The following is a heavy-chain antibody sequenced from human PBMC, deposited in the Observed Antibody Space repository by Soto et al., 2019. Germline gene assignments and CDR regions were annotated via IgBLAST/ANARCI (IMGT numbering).Heavy chain of an antibody. J-gene: IGHJ4*02. V-gene: IGHV4-31*11. CDR3: AREPYCTSATCFIHFDS. CDR2: IFHTGST. D-gene: IGHD2-2*01. Sequence: QVQLQESGPGLVKPSQTLSLTCAVSGASISSGDSYWSWIRQPPGKGLEWIGYIFHTGSTYYNPSLKSGVTTSLDSSKNQFSLKLTSATAADTAVYFCAREPYCTSATCFIHFDSWGQGSLVTVSS. CDR1: GASISSGDSY.